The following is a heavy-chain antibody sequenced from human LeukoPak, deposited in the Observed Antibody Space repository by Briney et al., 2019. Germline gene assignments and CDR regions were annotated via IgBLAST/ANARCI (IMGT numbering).Heavy chain of an antibody. V-gene: IGHV3-69-1*02. Sequence: GGSLRLSCSASGFTFSDYDMNWVRQAPGKGLEWVSSISGLSTHIYYGDSVKGRFSISRDNAENSVYLQMNSLGVEDTAIYYCGRAFPPLRTSSAGDLWGQGILVTVSS. CDR2: ISGLSTHI. CDR1: GFTFSDYD. CDR3: GRAFPPLRTSSAGDL. D-gene: IGHD3-16*01. J-gene: IGHJ4*02.